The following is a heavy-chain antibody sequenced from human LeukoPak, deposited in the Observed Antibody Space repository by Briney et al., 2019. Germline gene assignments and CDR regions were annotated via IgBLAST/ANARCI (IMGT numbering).Heavy chain of an antibody. V-gene: IGHV4-39*01. Sequence: SSETLSLTCAVSGGSISSSSYYWGWIRQPPGKGLEWIGSIYYSGSTYYNPSLKSRVTISVDTSKNQFSLKLSSVTAADTAVYYCARVPPVRSYYYYYMDVWGKGTTVTVSS. CDR2: IYYSGST. J-gene: IGHJ6*03. CDR1: GGSISSSSYY. D-gene: IGHD6-6*01. CDR3: ARVPPVRSYYYYYMDV.